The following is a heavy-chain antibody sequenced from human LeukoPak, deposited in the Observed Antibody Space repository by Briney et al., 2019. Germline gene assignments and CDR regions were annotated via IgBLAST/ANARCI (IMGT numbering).Heavy chain of an antibody. Sequence: SETLSLTCAVSGGSFSAFFWRWIRQPPGKGLEWIGEINHSGSTNYNPSLKSRVTISVDTSKNQFSLKLSSVTAADTAVYYCAIHSSIAARPFRYWGQGTLVTVSS. D-gene: IGHD6-6*01. V-gene: IGHV4-34*01. CDR3: AIHSSIAARPFRY. J-gene: IGHJ4*02. CDR2: INHSGST. CDR1: GGSFSAFF.